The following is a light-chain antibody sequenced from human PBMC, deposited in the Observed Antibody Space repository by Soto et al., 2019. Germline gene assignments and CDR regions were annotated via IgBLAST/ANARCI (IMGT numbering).Light chain of an antibody. CDR1: SSNIGSRT. CDR3: AAWDDSLNGVV. CDR2: SNN. Sequence: QSVLTQPPSASGTPGQRVTISCSGSSSNIGSRTVNWYQLLPGTAPKLLIYSNNLRPSGVPDRFSGSKSGTSASLAISGLQSEDEADYYCAAWDDSLNGVVFGGGTKVTVL. V-gene: IGLV1-44*01. J-gene: IGLJ2*01.